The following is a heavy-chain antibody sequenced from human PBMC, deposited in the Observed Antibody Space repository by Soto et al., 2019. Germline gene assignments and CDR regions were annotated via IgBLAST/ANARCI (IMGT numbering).Heavy chain of an antibody. V-gene: IGHV3-74*03. Sequence: EVQLVGSGGGLVQPGGSLRLSCAASGFTLSDNWIHWVRRAPGKGLVWVSRINSDGSSVTYADSVKGRFTLSRDNAKNTWFLQMDSLRVEDTAMYYCVRAPEQRPFDYWGQGTLVTVSS. CDR1: GFTLSDNW. D-gene: IGHD6-25*01. CDR3: VRAPEQRPFDY. CDR2: INSDGSSV. J-gene: IGHJ4*02.